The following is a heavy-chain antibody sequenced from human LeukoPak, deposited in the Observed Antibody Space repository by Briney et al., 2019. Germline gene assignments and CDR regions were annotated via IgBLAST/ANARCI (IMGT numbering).Heavy chain of an antibody. CDR3: AKDHETYYYDSSGYYY. Sequence: GGSLRLSCAASGFTFSNFAMHWVRQAPGKGLEWVAVITYDGDDKFYAASVKGRFTISRDNSKNTLYLQMNSLRAEDTAVYYCAKDHETYYYDSSGYYYWGQGTLVTVSS. D-gene: IGHD3-22*01. J-gene: IGHJ4*02. V-gene: IGHV3-30*04. CDR1: GFTFSNFA. CDR2: ITYDGDDK.